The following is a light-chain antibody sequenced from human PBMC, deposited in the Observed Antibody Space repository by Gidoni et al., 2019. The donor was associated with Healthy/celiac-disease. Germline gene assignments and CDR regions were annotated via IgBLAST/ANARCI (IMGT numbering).Light chain of an antibody. CDR1: QDIDDD. V-gene: IGKV5-2*01. J-gene: IGKJ2*01. Sequence: ETTVRLSPAFMSATPGDKVNISCKASQDIDDDMNWYQQKPGETAIFLIQEANTVVPGIPPRLSGSVYGTDFTLTINNLESEDAEYYFCRQHAPFLSFGQGTKLEIK. CDR3: RQHAPFLS. CDR2: EAN.